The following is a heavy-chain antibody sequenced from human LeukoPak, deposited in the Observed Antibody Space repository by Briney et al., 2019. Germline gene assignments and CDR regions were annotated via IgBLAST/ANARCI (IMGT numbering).Heavy chain of an antibody. J-gene: IGHJ4*02. D-gene: IGHD6-6*01. CDR2: IYYSGRT. V-gene: IGHV4-39*01. Sequence: SETLSLTCTVSGGSISISNYHWGWIRQPPGKGLEWIGSIYYSGRTYYKPSLKSRVTISVDTSKSQFSLKLTSVTAADTAVYYCAGEYCSSAGHWGQGTLVTVSS. CDR3: AGEYCSSAGH. CDR1: GGSISISNYH.